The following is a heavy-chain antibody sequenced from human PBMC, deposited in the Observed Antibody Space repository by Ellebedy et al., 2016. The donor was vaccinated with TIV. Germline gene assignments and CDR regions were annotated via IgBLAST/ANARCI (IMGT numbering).Heavy chain of an antibody. Sequence: WVRQPPGKGLEWIGNIYYSGSTYYNPSLKSRVTIFVDTSNNQFSLRLSSVTAADTAVYYCARGPGRGYGMDVWGQGTTVTVSS. CDR3: ARGPGRGYGMDV. J-gene: IGHJ6*02. V-gene: IGHV4-39*01. D-gene: IGHD3-10*01. CDR2: IYYSGST.